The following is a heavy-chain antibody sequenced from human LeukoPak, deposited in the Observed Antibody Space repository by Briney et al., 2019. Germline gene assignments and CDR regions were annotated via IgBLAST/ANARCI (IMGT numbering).Heavy chain of an antibody. CDR3: ARVASITMICDF. J-gene: IGHJ4*02. V-gene: IGHV3-11*06. D-gene: IGHD3-22*01. Sequence: GGSVRLSCEASGFTFSDYYMSWIRQAPGKGLEWVSYISTSGRYTNYTDSVKGRFTISRDNAKNSLFLQMNSLRAEDTAVYYCARVASITMICDFWGQGSLVTVSS. CDR1: GFTFSDYY. CDR2: ISTSGRYT.